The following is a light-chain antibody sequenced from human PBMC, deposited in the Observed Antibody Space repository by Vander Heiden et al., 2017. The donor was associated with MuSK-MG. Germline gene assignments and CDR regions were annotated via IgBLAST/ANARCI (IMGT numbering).Light chain of an antibody. CDR2: KAS. V-gene: IGKV1-5*03. Sequence: DIQMTQSPSTLSASVGDRVTITCRASQSISSWLAWYQQKPGKAPNLLIYKASSLESGVPSRFSGSGSGAEFILTISSLQLDDFATYYCQQYITYPGTFGQGTKVEIK. CDR3: QQYITYPGT. J-gene: IGKJ1*01. CDR1: QSISSW.